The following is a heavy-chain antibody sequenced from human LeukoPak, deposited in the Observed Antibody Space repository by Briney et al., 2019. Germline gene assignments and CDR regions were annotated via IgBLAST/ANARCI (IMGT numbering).Heavy chain of an antibody. D-gene: IGHD4-23*01. CDR2: TYYRSKWYN. J-gene: IGHJ3*02. V-gene: IGHV6-1*01. Sequence: SQTLSLTSALSGDSVSSYSAAGSSVSQYPSRGLEWLGRTYYRSKWYNDYAVSAKNRITINPNTSKNQFSLQLTSVTPEDTAVYYCARSGGHDAFDIWGQGTMVTVSS. CDR3: ARSGGHDAFDI. CDR1: GDSVSSYSAA.